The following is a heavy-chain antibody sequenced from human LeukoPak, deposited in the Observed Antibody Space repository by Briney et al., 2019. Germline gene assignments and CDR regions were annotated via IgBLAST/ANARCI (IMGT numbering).Heavy chain of an antibody. J-gene: IGHJ4*02. D-gene: IGHD3-3*01. CDR1: ASTFGTYV. V-gene: IGHV3-15*01. CDR3: TTDHRTIYGVVFPDY. CDR2: INYKTSGGTA. Sequence: PGGSLRLSCAASASTFGTYVMHWVRQAPGKGLEWVGRINYKTSGGTADYAAPVQGRFTISRDDSKDTLYLQMNSLKTEDTAVYYCTTDHRTIYGVVFPDYWGQGTLVTVSS.